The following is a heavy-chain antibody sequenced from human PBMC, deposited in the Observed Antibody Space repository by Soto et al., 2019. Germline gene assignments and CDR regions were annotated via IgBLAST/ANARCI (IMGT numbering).Heavy chain of an antibody. J-gene: IGHJ4*02. D-gene: IGHD5-18*01. Sequence: PSETLSLTCTVSGGSISSYYWSWIRQPPGKGLELIGYIYYSGSTNYNPSLKSRVTISVDTSKNQFSLKLSSVTAADTAVYYCASGRGYSYGSFDYWGQGTLVTVSS. CDR1: GGSISSYY. CDR2: IYYSGST. V-gene: IGHV4-59*01. CDR3: ASGRGYSYGSFDY.